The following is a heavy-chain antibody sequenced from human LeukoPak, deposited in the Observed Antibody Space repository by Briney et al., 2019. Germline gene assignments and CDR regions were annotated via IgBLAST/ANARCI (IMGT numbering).Heavy chain of an antibody. CDR1: GGTFSSYA. CDR2: SIPIFGTA. J-gene: IGHJ6*03. V-gene: IGHV1-69*13. Sequence: SVKVSCKASGGTFSSYAISWVRQAPGQGLEWMGGSIPIFGTANYAQKFQGRVTITADESTSTAYMELSSLRSEDTAVYYCARGGQYGSGSYPYYYYYYMDVWGKGTTVTISS. D-gene: IGHD3-10*01. CDR3: ARGGQYGSGSYPYYYYYYMDV.